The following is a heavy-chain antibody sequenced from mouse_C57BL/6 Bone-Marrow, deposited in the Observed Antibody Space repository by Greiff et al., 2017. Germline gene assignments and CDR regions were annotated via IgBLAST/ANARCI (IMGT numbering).Heavy chain of an antibody. J-gene: IGHJ2*01. D-gene: IGHD3-2*02. CDR2: ISPGRGNT. Sequence: VQLQQSGPELVKPGASVKISCKASGFSFTGYYIHWVKQRPGQGLEWIGWISPGRGNTTYNEKFKGKATLTADTSSSTAYMQLSSLTSEDSAVYYCARSGLLLFDYWGQGTTLTVSA. CDR3: ARSGLLLFDY. V-gene: IGHV1-66*01. CDR1: GFSFTGYY.